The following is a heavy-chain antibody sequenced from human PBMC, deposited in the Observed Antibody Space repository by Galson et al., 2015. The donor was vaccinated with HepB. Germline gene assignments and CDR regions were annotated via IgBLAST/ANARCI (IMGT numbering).Heavy chain of an antibody. V-gene: IGHV3-33*01. CDR1: GFASSDYG. CDR2: IWYDGSKK. D-gene: IGHD7-27*01. Sequence: SLRLSCAASGFASSDYGMHWVRQAPGKGLEWVTVIWYDGSKKFFADSVKGRFTVSRDNSKNTLYLQMITLRVEDTAVYYCARGGLNWAADYFDYWGQGTLVTVSS. J-gene: IGHJ4*02. CDR3: ARGGLNWAADYFDY.